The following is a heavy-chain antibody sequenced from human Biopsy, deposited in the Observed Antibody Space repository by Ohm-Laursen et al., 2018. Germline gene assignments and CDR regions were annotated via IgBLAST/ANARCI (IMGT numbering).Heavy chain of an antibody. Sequence: GTLSLTCAVYGGSFSGYYWSWIRQPPGQGLEWIGEINHGGSTNYNSSRKSRVTLPVDTSKNQFSLKLNSVTAADTAVYYCARGSNWNDWSFDYWGQGTVVTVPS. CDR1: GGSFSGYY. CDR3: ARGSNWNDWSFDY. J-gene: IGHJ4*02. V-gene: IGHV4-34*01. D-gene: IGHD1-20*01. CDR2: INHGGST.